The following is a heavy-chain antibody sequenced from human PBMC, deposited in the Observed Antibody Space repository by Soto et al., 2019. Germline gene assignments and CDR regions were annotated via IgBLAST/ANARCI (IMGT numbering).Heavy chain of an antibody. CDR2: ISYDGSNK. CDR3: AKDSWNYEGQFDY. CDR1: GFTFSSYG. Sequence: QVQLVESGGGVVQPGRSLRLSCAVSGFTFSSYGMHWVRQAPGKGLEWVAVISYDGSNKYYADSVKGRFTISRDNSKNTLYLQMNSLRAEDTAVYYCAKDSWNYEGQFDYWGQGTLVTVSS. V-gene: IGHV3-30*18. J-gene: IGHJ4*02. D-gene: IGHD1-7*01.